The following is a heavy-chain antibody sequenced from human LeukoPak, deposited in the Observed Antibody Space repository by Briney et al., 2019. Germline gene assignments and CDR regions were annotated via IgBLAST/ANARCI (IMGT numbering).Heavy chain of an antibody. CDR3: ALTPHDSSGYQNMGFDY. Sequence: GGSLRLSCAASGFTFSSYWMSWVRQAPGKGLEWVANIKQDGSEKYYVDSVKGRFTISRDNAKNSLYLQMNSLRAEDTAVYYCALTPHDSSGYQNMGFDYWGQGTLVTVSS. V-gene: IGHV3-7*01. D-gene: IGHD3-22*01. CDR2: IKQDGSEK. J-gene: IGHJ4*02. CDR1: GFTFSSYW.